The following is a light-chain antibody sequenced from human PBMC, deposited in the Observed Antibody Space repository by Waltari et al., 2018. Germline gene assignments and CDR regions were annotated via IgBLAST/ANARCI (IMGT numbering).Light chain of an antibody. CDR3: QQSYNIPPS. Sequence: DIQMTQSPSSLSASVGDTVTITCRASQSIDSFLNWHQQKPGKAPKLLIYAASTLESGVPSRFSGRESGTDFTLTITSLHPEDFATYYCQQSYNIPPSFGQGTKVEIK. CDR2: AAS. J-gene: IGKJ1*01. CDR1: QSIDSF. V-gene: IGKV1-39*01.